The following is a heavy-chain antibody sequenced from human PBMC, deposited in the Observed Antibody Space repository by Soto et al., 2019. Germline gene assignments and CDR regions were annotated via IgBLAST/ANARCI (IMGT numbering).Heavy chain of an antibody. D-gene: IGHD1-1*01. Sequence: PGGSLRLSCAASGFNFGNYYMAWVRQAPGKGLEWVANIKKDGSGSNYVDSLKGRFTISRDNAKNSLYLQMNNLRAEDSGVYFCARDTTGILDYWGQGTLVTVSS. V-gene: IGHV3-7*01. CDR2: IKKDGSGS. CDR3: ARDTTGILDY. J-gene: IGHJ4*02. CDR1: GFNFGNYY.